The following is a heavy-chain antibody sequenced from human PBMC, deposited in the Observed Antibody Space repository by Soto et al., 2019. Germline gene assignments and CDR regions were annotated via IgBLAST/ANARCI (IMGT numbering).Heavy chain of an antibody. Sequence: GSGAAPVNPVQTLTLPCSFSGFSLITNGMCVSCIRQPPGKAREWLALIDWDDDKYYSTSLKTRRTISKDTSKNQVVLTMTNMDPVDTATYYGARMGSGYYGMDVWGQGTTVTVSS. J-gene: IGHJ6*02. CDR1: GFSLITNGMC. D-gene: IGHD3-10*01. V-gene: IGHV2-70*01. CDR3: ARMGSGYYGMDV. CDR2: IDWDDDK.